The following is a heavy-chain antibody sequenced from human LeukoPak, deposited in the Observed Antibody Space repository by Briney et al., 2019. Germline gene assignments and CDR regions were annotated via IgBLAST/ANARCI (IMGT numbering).Heavy chain of an antibody. V-gene: IGHV1-46*01. D-gene: IGHD3-16*02. CDR3: ARDNSVGDIAWWFDP. CDR2: INPSGSST. Sequence: ASVKVSCKASGYTFTSHYMHWVRQAPGQGLEWMGLINPSGSSTLYAQKFQGRVTMTRDMSTTTDYMELSSLRAEDTAVYYCARDNSVGDIAWWFDPWGQGTLVTVSS. CDR1: GYTFTSHY. J-gene: IGHJ5*02.